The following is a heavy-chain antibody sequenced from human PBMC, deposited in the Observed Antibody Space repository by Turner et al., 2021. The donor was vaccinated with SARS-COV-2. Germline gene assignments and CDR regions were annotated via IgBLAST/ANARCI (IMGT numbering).Heavy chain of an antibody. CDR3: ARDSNNRDYYESSGYYSFDY. CDR1: GYTFTSCG. D-gene: IGHD3-22*01. Sequence: QVQLVQSGAEVKKPGASVNVSCKASGYTFTSCGISWVRQAPGQGLEWMGWISAYNGYTNYAQKLQGRVTMTTDTSTSTAYMELGSLRSDDTAVYYCARDSNNRDYYESSGYYSFDYWGQGTLVTVSS. J-gene: IGHJ4*02. V-gene: IGHV1-18*01. CDR2: ISAYNGYT.